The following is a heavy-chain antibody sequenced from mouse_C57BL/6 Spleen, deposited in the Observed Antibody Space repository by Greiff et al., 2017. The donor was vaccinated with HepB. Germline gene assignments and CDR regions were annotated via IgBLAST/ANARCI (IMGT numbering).Heavy chain of an antibody. V-gene: IGHV1-72*01. CDR1: GYTFTSYW. CDR3: ARTGDYYGSSYDFDY. Sequence: VKLQQPGAELVKPGASVKLSCKASGYTFTSYWMHWVKQRPGRGLEWMGRIDPNSGGTKYNEKFKSKATLTVDKPSSTAYMQLSSLTSEDSAVYYCARTGDYYGSSYDFDYWGQGTTLTVSS. CDR2: IDPNSGGT. D-gene: IGHD1-1*01. J-gene: IGHJ2*01.